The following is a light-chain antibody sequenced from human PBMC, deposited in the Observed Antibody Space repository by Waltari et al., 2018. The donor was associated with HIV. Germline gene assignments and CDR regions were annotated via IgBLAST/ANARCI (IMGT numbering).Light chain of an antibody. J-gene: IGKJ2*01. Sequence: EIVMTQSPATLSASPGERVTLSCKASRSLGTSLVWYQGKPGQAPRLLIYDASTRATGVPARFSGSGSGTEFTLTISSLQSEDFAVYYCQNYGAWPPSFTFGQGTKLEIK. CDR3: QNYGAWPPSFT. V-gene: IGKV3-15*01. CDR1: RSLGTS. CDR2: DAS.